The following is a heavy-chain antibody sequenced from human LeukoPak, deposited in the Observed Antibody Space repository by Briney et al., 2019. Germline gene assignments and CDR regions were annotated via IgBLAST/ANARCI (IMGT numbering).Heavy chain of an antibody. Sequence: SETLSLTCTVSGGSISSYYWSWIRQPAGKGLEWIGRIYTSGSTNYNLSLKSRVTMSVDTSKNQFSLKLSSVTAADTAVYYCARSGDYYDSSGYRFDYWGQGTLVTVSS. CDR3: ARSGDYYDSSGYRFDY. CDR2: IYTSGST. V-gene: IGHV4-4*07. D-gene: IGHD3-22*01. CDR1: GGSISSYY. J-gene: IGHJ4*02.